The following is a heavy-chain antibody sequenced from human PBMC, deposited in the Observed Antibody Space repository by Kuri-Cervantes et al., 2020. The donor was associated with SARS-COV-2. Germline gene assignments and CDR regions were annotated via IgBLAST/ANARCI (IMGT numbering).Heavy chain of an antibody. V-gene: IGHV1-69*05. D-gene: IGHD3-3*01. J-gene: IGHJ6*03. CDR3: ARTPDPEASYDFWSGYHYYYYMDV. Sequence: SVKVSCKASGDSFSSYSFNWVRQAPGQGLEWMGGIIPMFGTADYAQKFQDRVTITRDRSMSTAYMELGSLRSEDTAVYYCARTPDPEASYDFWSGYHYYYYMDVWGKGTTVTVSS. CDR1: GDSFSSYS. CDR2: IIPMFGTA.